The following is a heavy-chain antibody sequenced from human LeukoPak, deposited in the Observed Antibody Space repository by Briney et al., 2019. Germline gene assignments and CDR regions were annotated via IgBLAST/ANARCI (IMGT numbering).Heavy chain of an antibody. D-gene: IGHD6-13*01. CDR3: ARHLVAAAGMDFDY. Sequence: PGGSLRLSCAASGFTFSDYYMSWIRQASGKGLEWVSYISSSGSTIYYADSVKGRFTISRDNAKNSLYLQMNSLRAEDTAVYYCARHLVAAAGMDFDYWGQGTLVTVSS. CDR1: GFTFSDYY. CDR2: ISSSGSTI. J-gene: IGHJ4*02. V-gene: IGHV3-11*01.